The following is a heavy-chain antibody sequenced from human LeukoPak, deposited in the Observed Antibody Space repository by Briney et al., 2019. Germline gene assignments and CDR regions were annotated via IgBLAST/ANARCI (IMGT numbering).Heavy chain of an antibody. V-gene: IGHV3-7*01. D-gene: IGHD3-9*01. CDR3: AREEYVRYFDWFYYYYYMDV. Sequence: PGGSLRLSCAASGFTFSSYWMSWVRQAPGKGLEWVANVKQDGSEKYYVDSVKGRFTISRDNAKNSLYLQMNSLRAEDTAVYYCAREEYVRYFDWFYYYYYMDVWGKGTTVTVSS. CDR2: VKQDGSEK. J-gene: IGHJ6*03. CDR1: GFTFSSYW.